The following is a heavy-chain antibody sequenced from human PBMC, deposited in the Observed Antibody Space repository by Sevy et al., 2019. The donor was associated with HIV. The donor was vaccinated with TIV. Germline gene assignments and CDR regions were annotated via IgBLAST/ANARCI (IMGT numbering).Heavy chain of an antibody. J-gene: IGHJ4*02. CDR3: ARGPRWYYFDY. V-gene: IGHV3-48*01. CDR2: ISSSRYTI. D-gene: IGHD2-15*01. Sequence: GESLRLSCAASGFTFSSYSMNWVRQAPGKGLEWVSYISSSRYTIYYADSVTGRFTISRDNVKNSLYLQMNSLRAEDTAVYYCARGPRWYYFDYWGQGTLVTVSS. CDR1: GFTFSSYS.